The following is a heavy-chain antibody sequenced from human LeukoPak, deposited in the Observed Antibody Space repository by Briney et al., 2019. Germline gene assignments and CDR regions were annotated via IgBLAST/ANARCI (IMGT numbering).Heavy chain of an antibody. V-gene: IGHV4-34*01. CDR2: INHSGST. Sequence: SETLSLTCAVYGGSFSGYYWSWIRQPPGKGLEWVGEINHSGSTNYNPSLKSRVTISVDTSKNQFSLKLSSVTAADTAVYYCARGPGYSSSDGAFDIWGQGTMVTVSS. CDR3: ARGPGYSSSDGAFDI. J-gene: IGHJ3*02. D-gene: IGHD6-13*01. CDR1: GGSFSGYY.